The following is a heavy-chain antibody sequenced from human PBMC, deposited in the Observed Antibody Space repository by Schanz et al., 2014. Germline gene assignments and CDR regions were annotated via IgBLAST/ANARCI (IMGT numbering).Heavy chain of an antibody. CDR3: AREFEKAGLWCFDL. CDR1: GFTFNIYD. CDR2: FGKAGA. Sequence: EVQLVESGGGLVQPGGSLRLSCAASGFTFNIYDMHWVRQVPGRGLEWVSAFGKAGASYSGSVKGRFTISRENARNSLYLQMNSLRADDTAVYYCAREFEKAGLWCFDLWGRGTLVTVSS. J-gene: IGHJ2*01. V-gene: IGHV3-13*01. D-gene: IGHD3-10*01.